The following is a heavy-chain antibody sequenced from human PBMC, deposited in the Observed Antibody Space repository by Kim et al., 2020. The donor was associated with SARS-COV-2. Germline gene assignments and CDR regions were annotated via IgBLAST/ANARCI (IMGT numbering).Heavy chain of an antibody. J-gene: IGHJ5*02. D-gene: IGHD2-2*01. V-gene: IGHV3-48*03. CDR3: AREITRDWFDP. Sequence: GGSLRLSCAASGFTFSSYEMNWVRQAPGKGLEWVSYISSSGSTIYYADSVKGRFTISRDNAKNSLYLQMNSLRAEDTAVYYCAREITRDWFDPWGQGTLVTVSS. CDR1: GFTFSSYE. CDR2: ISSSGSTI.